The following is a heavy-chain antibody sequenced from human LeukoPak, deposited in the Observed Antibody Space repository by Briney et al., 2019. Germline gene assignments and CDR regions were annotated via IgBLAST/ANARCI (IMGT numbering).Heavy chain of an antibody. J-gene: IGHJ3*02. Sequence: PGGSLRLSCAASGFTFSNYWMHWVRQSPGKGLVWVSRINSDGSGTSYADSVKGRFTFSRDNAKNTLYLQMDSLRADDTAVYYCARDGGSGISGAFDIWGQGTMVTVSS. CDR1: GFTFSNYW. D-gene: IGHD3-10*01. CDR2: INSDGSGT. V-gene: IGHV3-74*01. CDR3: ARDGGSGISGAFDI.